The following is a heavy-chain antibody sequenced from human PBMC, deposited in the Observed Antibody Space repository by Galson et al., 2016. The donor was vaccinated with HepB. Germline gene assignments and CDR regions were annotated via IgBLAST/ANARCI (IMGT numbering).Heavy chain of an antibody. CDR2: ISHSGST. Sequence: SETLSLTCAVYGGSFSGYYWSWIRQPPGKGLEWIGEISHSGSTNYNPSLKSRVTMSVDTSFSLELTSVTAADTAVYYCARGRATKADYWGQGTLVTVSS. J-gene: IGHJ4*02. CDR3: ARGRATKADY. CDR1: GGSFSGYY. V-gene: IGHV4-34*01. D-gene: IGHD2-8*01.